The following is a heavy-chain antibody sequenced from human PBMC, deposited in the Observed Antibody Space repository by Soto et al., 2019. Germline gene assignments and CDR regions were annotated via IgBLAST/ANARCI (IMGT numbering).Heavy chain of an antibody. Sequence: QVQLQQWGAGLLKPSETLSLTCAVYGGSFSGYYWSWIRQPPGKGLEWIWEINHSGSTNYNPSLKSRVTISVDTSKNQFSLKLSSVTAADTAVYYCARGLTGTNPMDYWGQGTLVTVSS. D-gene: IGHD1-7*01. J-gene: IGHJ4*02. CDR3: ARGLTGTNPMDY. CDR2: INHSGST. V-gene: IGHV4-34*01. CDR1: GGSFSGYY.